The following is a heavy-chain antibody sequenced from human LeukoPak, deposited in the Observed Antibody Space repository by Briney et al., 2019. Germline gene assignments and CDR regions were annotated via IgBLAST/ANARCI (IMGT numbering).Heavy chain of an antibody. CDR2: IYGRAST. J-gene: IGHJ4*02. Sequence: SETLSLTCAVSGYSLGKNYYWGWIRQSPGKGLEWIGRIYGRASTSYNPSLMNRVTMSVDTSKNHFFLQLTSVTAADTAVYYCARYDSRGSASTKFDYWGPGIQVTVSS. D-gene: IGHD3-3*01. CDR3: ARYDSRGSASTKFDY. CDR1: GYSLGKNYY. V-gene: IGHV4-38-2*01.